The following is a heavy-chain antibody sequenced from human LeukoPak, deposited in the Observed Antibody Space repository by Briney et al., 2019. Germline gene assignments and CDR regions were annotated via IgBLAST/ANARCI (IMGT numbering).Heavy chain of an antibody. J-gene: IGHJ6*03. Sequence: SETLSLTCAVYGGCFSGYYWSWIRQPPGKGLECIGEINHSGSTNYNPSLKSRVTISVDTSKNQFSLKLSSVTAADTAVYYCARGGARYSGSFSYYYYYMDVWGKGTTVTVSS. CDR1: GGCFSGYY. D-gene: IGHD1-26*01. CDR3: ARGGARYSGSFSYYYYYMDV. CDR2: INHSGST. V-gene: IGHV4-34*01.